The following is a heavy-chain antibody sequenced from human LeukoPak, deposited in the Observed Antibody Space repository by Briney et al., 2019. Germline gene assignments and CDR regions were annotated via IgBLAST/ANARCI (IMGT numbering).Heavy chain of an antibody. Sequence: GGSLRLSCAASGFTFSSYAMSWVRQAPGKGLEWVAGINWNGGSTGYTDSVKGRFTISRDNAKNSLFLQMNSLRAEDTAFYHCARDRCSSTTCYNTPNWFDPWGQGTLVIVSS. D-gene: IGHD2-2*02. V-gene: IGHV3-20*01. CDR3: ARDRCSSTTCYNTPNWFDP. CDR2: INWNGGST. CDR1: GFTFSSYA. J-gene: IGHJ5*02.